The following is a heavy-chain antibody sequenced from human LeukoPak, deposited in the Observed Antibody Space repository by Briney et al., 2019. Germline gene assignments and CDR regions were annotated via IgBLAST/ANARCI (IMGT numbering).Heavy chain of an antibody. J-gene: IGHJ6*04. D-gene: IGHD2-15*01. Sequence: SVKVSCKASGGTFISYAISWVRQAPGQGLEWMGGIIPIFGTANYAQKFQGRGTITADESTSTAYMELSSLRSEDTAVYYCAREEGYCSGGSCYSAYYYGMDVWGKGTTVTVPS. CDR3: AREEGYCSGGSCYSAYYYGMDV. CDR2: IIPIFGTA. CDR1: GGTFISYA. V-gene: IGHV1-69*13.